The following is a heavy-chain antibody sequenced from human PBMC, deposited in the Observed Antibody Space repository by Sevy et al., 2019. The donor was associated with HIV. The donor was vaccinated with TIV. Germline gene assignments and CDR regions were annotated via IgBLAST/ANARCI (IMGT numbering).Heavy chain of an antibody. J-gene: IGHJ6*02. CDR1: GFTFSSYA. Sequence: GGSLRLSCAASGFTFSSYAMHWVRQAPGKGLEWVAVISYDGSNKYYADSVKGRFTISRDNSKNTLYLQMNSLRAEDTAVYYCARALEYSSSYYYYYHGMDVWGQGTTVTVSS. V-gene: IGHV3-30-3*01. D-gene: IGHD6-6*01. CDR2: ISYDGSNK. CDR3: ARALEYSSSYYYYYHGMDV.